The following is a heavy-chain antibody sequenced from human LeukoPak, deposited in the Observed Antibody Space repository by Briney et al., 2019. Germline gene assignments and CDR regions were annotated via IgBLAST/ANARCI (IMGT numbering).Heavy chain of an antibody. J-gene: IGHJ4*02. Sequence: ASVRVSYKASGYTFTDYYMHWVRQAPGQGLERVGWINPNSGGTNYAQKFQGRGTMTKNTSISTAYMELSSLKSDDTAVYYCAIKFVIAVAGTLDYWGQGTLVTVSS. V-gene: IGHV1-2*02. CDR3: AIKFVIAVAGTLDY. CDR1: GYTFTDYY. D-gene: IGHD6-19*01. CDR2: INPNSGGT.